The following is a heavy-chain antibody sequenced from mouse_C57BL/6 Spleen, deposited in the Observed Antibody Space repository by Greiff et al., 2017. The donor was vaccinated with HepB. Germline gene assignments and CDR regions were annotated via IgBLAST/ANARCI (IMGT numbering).Heavy chain of an antibody. CDR2: ISCGSSTI. CDR3: ARPGPGGGFAY. CDR1: GFTFSDYG. J-gene: IGHJ3*01. Sequence: DVKLVESGGGLVKPGGSLKLSCAASGFTFSDYGMHWVRQAPEKGLEWVAYISCGSSTIYYADTVKGRFTISRDNAKNTLFLQMTSLRSEDTAMYYCARPGPGGGFAYWGQGTLVTVSA. V-gene: IGHV5-17*01.